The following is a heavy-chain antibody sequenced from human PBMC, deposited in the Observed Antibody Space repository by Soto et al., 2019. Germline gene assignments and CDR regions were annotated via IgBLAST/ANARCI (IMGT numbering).Heavy chain of an antibody. CDR1: GFPFSHYY. V-gene: IGHV1-46*01. CDR3: ARGRMDVI. Sequence: QVQLVQSGAEVKRPGASVKISCKASGFPFSHYYMIWVRQAPGQGLEWMGKINPSGGATTYAQNFQGRLTVTSDTSSSTVYMEIIGLTSDDTAVYYCARGRMDVIWGQGTQVTVSS. J-gene: IGHJ4*02. CDR2: INPSGGAT.